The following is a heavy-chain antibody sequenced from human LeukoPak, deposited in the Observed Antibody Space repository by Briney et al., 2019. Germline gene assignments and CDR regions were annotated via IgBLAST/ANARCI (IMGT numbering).Heavy chain of an antibody. Sequence: GGSLRLSCVASEFTVSGHYMSWVRQAPGKGLEWVSVIYGGGDTHYADSVKARFTISRDNSKNTLYLQMNSLRVEDTAVYYCNRYCTHGSCYPPDFQHWGQGTLVTVSS. J-gene: IGHJ1*01. D-gene: IGHD2-15*01. V-gene: IGHV3-66*01. CDR2: IYGGGDT. CDR1: EFTVSGHY. CDR3: NRYCTHGSCYPPDFQH.